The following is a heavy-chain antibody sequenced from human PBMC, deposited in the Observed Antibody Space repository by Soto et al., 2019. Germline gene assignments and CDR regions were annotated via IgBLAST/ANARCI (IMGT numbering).Heavy chain of an antibody. D-gene: IGHD3-3*01. CDR2: IYYSGST. CDR3: ASIPITIFGVVPRHYYYYYGMDV. J-gene: IGHJ6*02. V-gene: IGHV4-39*01. CDR1: GGSISSSSYY. Sequence: SETLSLTCTVSGGSISSSSYYWGWIRQPPGKGLEWIGSIYYSGSTYYNPSLKSRVTISVDTSKNQFSLKLSSVTAAETAVYYCASIPITIFGVVPRHYYYYYGMDVWGQGTTVTVSS.